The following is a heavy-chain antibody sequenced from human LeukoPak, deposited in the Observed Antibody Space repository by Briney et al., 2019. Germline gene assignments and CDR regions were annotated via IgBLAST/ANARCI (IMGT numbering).Heavy chain of an antibody. D-gene: IGHD6-13*01. J-gene: IGHJ5*02. CDR1: GFTFSSYA. CDR2: ISYDGSNK. Sequence: GGSLRLSCAASGFTFSSYAMHWVRQAPGKGLEWVAVISYDGSNKYYADSVKGRFTISRDNSKSTLYLQMNSLRAEDTAVYYCARDVSPYSSSKNWFDPWGQGTLVTVSS. CDR3: ARDVSPYSSSKNWFDP. V-gene: IGHV3-30*01.